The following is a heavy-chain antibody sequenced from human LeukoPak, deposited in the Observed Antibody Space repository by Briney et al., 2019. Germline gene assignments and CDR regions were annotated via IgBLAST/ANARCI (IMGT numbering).Heavy chain of an antibody. V-gene: IGHV4-39*07. CDR1: GGAISSSSHY. CDR3: ARDQQRAVRGVIMAFDY. Sequence: SETLSLTCTVSGGAISSSSHYWAWLRQPPGKGLEWIGSLHYSGSTYYNPSLKSRVTISVDTSKNQFSLKLSSVTAADTAVYYCARDQQRAVRGVIMAFDYWGQGTLVTVSS. D-gene: IGHD3-10*01. J-gene: IGHJ4*02. CDR2: LHYSGST.